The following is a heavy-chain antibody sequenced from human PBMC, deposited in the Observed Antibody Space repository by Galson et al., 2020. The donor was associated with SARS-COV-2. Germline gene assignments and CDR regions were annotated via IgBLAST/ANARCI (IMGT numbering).Heavy chain of an antibody. CDR2: INHSGST. D-gene: IGHD2-2*02. CDR1: GGSFSGYY. Sequence: SETLSLTCAVYGGSFSGYYWSWIRQPPGKGLEWIGEINHSGSTNYNPSLKSRVTISVDTSKNQFSLKLSSVTAADTAVYYCARARYQPLLYWNQPGLDYWGQGTLVTVSS. J-gene: IGHJ4*02. CDR3: ARARYQPLLYWNQPGLDY. V-gene: IGHV4-34*01.